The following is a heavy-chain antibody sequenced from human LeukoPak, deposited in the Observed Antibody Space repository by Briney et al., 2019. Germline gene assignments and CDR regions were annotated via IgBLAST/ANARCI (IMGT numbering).Heavy chain of an antibody. CDR3: ARGDCGGDCYPGYFQH. Sequence: PGGSLRLSCGASGFTFSSYWMYWVRQAPGKGLVWVSRINSDGSSTSYADSVKGRFTISRDNAKNTLYLQMNSLRAEDTAVYYCARGDCGGDCYPGYFQHWGQGTLVTVSS. J-gene: IGHJ1*01. D-gene: IGHD2-21*02. V-gene: IGHV3-74*01. CDR2: INSDGSST. CDR1: GFTFSSYW.